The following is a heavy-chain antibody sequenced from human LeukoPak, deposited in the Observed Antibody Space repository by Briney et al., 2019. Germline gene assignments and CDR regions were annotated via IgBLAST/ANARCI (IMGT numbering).Heavy chain of an antibody. V-gene: IGHV1-69*01. Sequence: SVKVSCKASGGTLSSYAISWVRQAPGQGLEWMGGIIPIFGTANCAQKFQGRVTITADESTSTAYMELSSLRSEDTAVYYCARCPCYGAGYYHYYSMDVWGQGTSVIVSS. D-gene: IGHD2-15*01. CDR2: IIPIFGTA. CDR1: GGTLSSYA. CDR3: ARCPCYGAGYYHYYSMDV. J-gene: IGHJ6*02.